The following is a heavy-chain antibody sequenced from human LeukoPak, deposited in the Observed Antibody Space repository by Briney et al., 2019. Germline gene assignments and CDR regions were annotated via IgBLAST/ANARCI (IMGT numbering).Heavy chain of an antibody. CDR2: ISYDGSNK. Sequence: TGGSLRLSCAASGFTFSSYGMHWVRQAPGKGLEWVAVISYDGSNKYYADSVKGRFTISRDNSKNTLYLQMNSLRAEDTAVYYCSAYDSSGYYFAPDFDYWGQGTLVTVSS. J-gene: IGHJ4*02. V-gene: IGHV3-30*03. D-gene: IGHD3-22*01. CDR1: GFTFSSYG. CDR3: SAYDSSGYYFAPDFDY.